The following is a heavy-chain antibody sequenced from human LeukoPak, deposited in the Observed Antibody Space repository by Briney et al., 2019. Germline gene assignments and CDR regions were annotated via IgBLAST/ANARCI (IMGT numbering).Heavy chain of an antibody. CDR3: ARRASYKAAEYWFDP. D-gene: IGHD6-13*01. CDR2: IYYSGST. Sequence: SETLSLTCTVSGGSISSYYWSWIRQPPRQGLERMGHIYYSGSTNYNPSLKSGVTISVDTSKNQFSLKLSSVTAADTAVYYCARRASYKAAEYWFDPWGQGTLVTVSS. CDR1: GGSISSYY. J-gene: IGHJ5*02. V-gene: IGHV4-59*08.